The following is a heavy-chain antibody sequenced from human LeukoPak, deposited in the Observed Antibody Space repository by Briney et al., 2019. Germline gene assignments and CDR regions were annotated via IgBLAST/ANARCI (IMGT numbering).Heavy chain of an antibody. CDR3: ARGRGYSSGWYRADDY. Sequence: ASVKVSCKASGYAFISYDINWVRQATGQGLEWMGWMNPNSGNTGYAQKFQGRVTMTRNTSISTAYMEMSSLRSEDTAVYYCARGRGYSSGWYRADDYWGQGTLVTVSS. D-gene: IGHD6-19*01. V-gene: IGHV1-8*01. J-gene: IGHJ4*02. CDR1: GYAFISYD. CDR2: MNPNSGNT.